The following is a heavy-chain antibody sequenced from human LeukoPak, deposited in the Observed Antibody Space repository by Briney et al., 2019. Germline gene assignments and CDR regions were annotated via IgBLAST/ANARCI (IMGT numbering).Heavy chain of an antibody. CDR3: ARSSNQKYYDSSEVAFDI. Sequence: ASVKVSCKASGYTFTGYYMHWVRQAPGQGLEWMGWINPNSGGTNYAQKFQGRVTMTRDTSISTAYMELSRLRSDDTAVYYCARSSNQKYYDSSEVAFDIWGQGTMVTVSS. V-gene: IGHV1-2*02. CDR2: INPNSGGT. CDR1: GYTFTGYY. D-gene: IGHD3-22*01. J-gene: IGHJ3*02.